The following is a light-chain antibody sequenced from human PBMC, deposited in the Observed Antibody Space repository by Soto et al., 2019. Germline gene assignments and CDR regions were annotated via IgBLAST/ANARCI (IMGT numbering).Light chain of an antibody. CDR2: GAS. CDR1: QSVCSRC. J-gene: IGKJ1*01. V-gene: IGKV3-20*01. Sequence: ETVLTQSPGTLSLSPGERVTLSCRASQSVCSRCFAWYQQKPGQSPRLLIYGASTRATGIPDRFSGSGSGTDFPLTISRREPEDFAVYYGQHDGTSPWTFGQGTKVGIK. CDR3: QHDGTSPWT.